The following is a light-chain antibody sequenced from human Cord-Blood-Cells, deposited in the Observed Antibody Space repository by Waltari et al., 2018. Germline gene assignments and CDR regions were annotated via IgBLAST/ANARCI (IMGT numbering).Light chain of an antibody. V-gene: IGLV2-23*01. Sequence: QSALTQPASVSGSPGQSLTLSCTGTSSDVGSYNLFSWYQQHPGKAPKLMIYEGSKRPSGVSNRFSGSKSGNTAALTISGLQAEDEADYYCCSYAGSSTFVVFGGGTKLTVL. CDR3: CSYAGSSTFVV. CDR1: SSDVGSYNL. CDR2: EGS. J-gene: IGLJ2*01.